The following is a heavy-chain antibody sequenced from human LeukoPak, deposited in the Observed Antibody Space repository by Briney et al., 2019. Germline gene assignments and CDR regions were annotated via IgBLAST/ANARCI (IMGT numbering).Heavy chain of an antibody. CDR1: GFIVSNNH. CDR2: IYSGDTT. D-gene: IGHD5-24*01. CDR3: AKDDAWLQYND. V-gene: IGHV3-66*01. J-gene: IGHJ4*02. Sequence: GGSLRLSCAASGFIVSNNHINWIRQAPGKGLEWVSIIYSGDTTYYSDSVKGRFILSSDNSKNTLYLQINSLRDEDTAVYYCAKDDAWLQYNDWGQGTLVTVSS.